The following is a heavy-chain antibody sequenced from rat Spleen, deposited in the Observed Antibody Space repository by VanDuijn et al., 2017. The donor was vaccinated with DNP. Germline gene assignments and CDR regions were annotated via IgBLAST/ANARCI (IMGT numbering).Heavy chain of an antibody. V-gene: IGHV5-29*01. CDR1: GFTFSNYG. Sequence: EVQLVESGGGLVQPGRSLKLSCAASGFTFSNYGMAWVRQAPTKGLEWVATISYDGSSTYYRDSVKGRFTISRDNAKSTLYLQMDSLRSEDTATYYCARQWDSWGQGVMVTVSS. J-gene: IGHJ2*01. CDR2: ISYDGSST. CDR3: ARQWDS.